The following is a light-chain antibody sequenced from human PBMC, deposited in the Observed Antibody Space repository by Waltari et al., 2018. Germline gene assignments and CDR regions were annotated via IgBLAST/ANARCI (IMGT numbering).Light chain of an antibody. CDR1: SGHSSNI. CDR2: VNSDGSH. CDR3: ETGGHGTWV. J-gene: IGLJ3*02. Sequence: QLVLTQSPPASASLGASVKLTCPLSSGHSSNIIAWLQQQPGKGPRYLMQVNSDGSHRKGDGIPDRFSGSSSGAERYLTISSLQSEDEADYYCETGGHGTWVFGGGTKLTVL. V-gene: IGLV4-69*01.